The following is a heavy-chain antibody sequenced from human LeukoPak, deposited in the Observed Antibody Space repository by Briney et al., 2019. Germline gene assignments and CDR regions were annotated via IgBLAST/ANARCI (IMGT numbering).Heavy chain of an antibody. D-gene: IGHD6-13*01. V-gene: IGHV3-21*01. Sequence: GGSLRLSCAASGFTFSSYSMNWVRQAPGKGLGWVSSISSSSSYIYYADSVKGRFTISRDNAKNSLYLQMNSLRAEDTAVYYCARDLAGYSSSWYRWLDAFDIWGQGTMVTVSS. CDR2: ISSSSSYI. J-gene: IGHJ3*02. CDR3: ARDLAGYSSSWYRWLDAFDI. CDR1: GFTFSSYS.